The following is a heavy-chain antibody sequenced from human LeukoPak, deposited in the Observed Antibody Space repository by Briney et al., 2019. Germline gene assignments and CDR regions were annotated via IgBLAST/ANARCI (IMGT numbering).Heavy chain of an antibody. Sequence: SETLSLTCTVSGGSISSGDYYWSWIRQPPGKGLEWIGYIYYSGSTYYNPSLKSRVTISVDTSKNQFSLKLSSVTAADTAVYYCARELAMVGYFDYWGQGTLVTVSS. CDR1: GGSISSGDYY. V-gene: IGHV4-30-4*01. D-gene: IGHD5-18*01. CDR2: IYYSGST. CDR3: ARELAMVGYFDY. J-gene: IGHJ4*02.